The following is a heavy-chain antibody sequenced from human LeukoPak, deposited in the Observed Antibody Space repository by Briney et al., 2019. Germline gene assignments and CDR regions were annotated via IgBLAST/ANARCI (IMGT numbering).Heavy chain of an antibody. D-gene: IGHD3-22*01. Sequence: PGGSLRLSCAASGFTFSDHYMDWVRQAPGKGLEWVGRTRNKANSYTTEYAASVKGRFTISRDDSKNSLYLQMNSLKTEDTAVYYCSTDGYDSRGLPFDYWGQGTLVTVSS. CDR2: TRNKANSYTT. V-gene: IGHV3-72*01. J-gene: IGHJ4*02. CDR1: GFTFSDHY. CDR3: STDGYDSRGLPFDY.